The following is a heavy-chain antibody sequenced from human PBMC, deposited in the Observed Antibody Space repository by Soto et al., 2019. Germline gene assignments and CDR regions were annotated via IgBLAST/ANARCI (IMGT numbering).Heavy chain of an antibody. CDR3: TTSFTVTDAFDI. J-gene: IGHJ3*02. V-gene: IGHV3-15*01. CDR2: IKSKTDGGTT. D-gene: IGHD4-17*01. Sequence: GSLRLSCAASGFTFSNAWMSWVRQAPGKGLEWVGRIKSKTDGGTTDYAAPVKGRFTISRDDSKNTLYLQMNSLKTEDTAVYYCTTSFTVTDAFDIWGQGTMVTVSS. CDR1: GFTFSNAW.